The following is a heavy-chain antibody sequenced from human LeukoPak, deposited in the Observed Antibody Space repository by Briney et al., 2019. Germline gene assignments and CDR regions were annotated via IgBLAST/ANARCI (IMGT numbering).Heavy chain of an antibody. D-gene: IGHD3-10*01. V-gene: IGHV4-39*01. J-gene: IGHJ6*04. CDR2: IYYSGST. Sequence: SEALSLTCTVSGGSISSSSYYWGWIRQPPGKGLEWIGSIYYSGSTYYNPSLKSRVTISVDTSKNQFSLKLSSVTAADTAVYYCARGPRYYYGSGSYMDVWGKGTTVTVSS. CDR1: GGSISSSSYY. CDR3: ARGPRYYYGSGSYMDV.